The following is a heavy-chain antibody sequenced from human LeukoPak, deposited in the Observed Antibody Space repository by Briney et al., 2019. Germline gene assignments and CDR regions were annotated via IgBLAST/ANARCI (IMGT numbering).Heavy chain of an antibody. CDR1: GFTFSSYA. D-gene: IGHD1-26*01. CDR2: ISGGSGT. Sequence: PGGSLRLPCAASGFTFSSYAMSWVRQAPGKGLEWVSAISGGSGTYYADSVMGRFTISRDNARNSLYLQMNSLRAEDTAIYYCASDLSGARDSWGQGTLVTVSS. CDR3: ASDLSGARDS. J-gene: IGHJ4*02. V-gene: IGHV3-23*01.